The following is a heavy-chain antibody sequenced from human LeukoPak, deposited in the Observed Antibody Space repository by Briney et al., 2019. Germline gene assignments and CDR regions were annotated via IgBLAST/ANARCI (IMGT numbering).Heavy chain of an antibody. CDR1: GGSISSSTYY. Sequence: SETLSLTCTVSGGSISSSTYYWGWIRQPPGKGLEWIVSIYYSGSTYSNPSLKSRVTVSVDTSKSQFSLKLNSVTAADTAVYYCARQEQQLGYFDSWGQGTLVTVSS. D-gene: IGHD6-13*01. CDR3: ARQEQQLGYFDS. CDR2: IYYSGST. V-gene: IGHV4-39*01. J-gene: IGHJ4*02.